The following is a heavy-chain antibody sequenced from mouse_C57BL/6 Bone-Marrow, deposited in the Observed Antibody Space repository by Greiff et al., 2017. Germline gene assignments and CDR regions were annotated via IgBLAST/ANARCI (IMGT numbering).Heavy chain of an antibody. Sequence: QVQLQQPGAELVRPGSSVKLSCKASGYTFTSYWMDWVKQRPGQGLEWIGNIYPSDSETHYNQKFKDKATWTVDKSSSTAYMQLSSLTSEDSAVYYCARSDYYGSGDYWGQGTTLTVSS. J-gene: IGHJ2*01. D-gene: IGHD1-1*01. CDR2: IYPSDSET. CDR3: ARSDYYGSGDY. V-gene: IGHV1-61*01. CDR1: GYTFTSYW.